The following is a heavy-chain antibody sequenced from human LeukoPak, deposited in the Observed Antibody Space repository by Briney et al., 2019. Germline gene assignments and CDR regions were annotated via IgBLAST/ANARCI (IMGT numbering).Heavy chain of an antibody. CDR3: ARDPISFAVVPHDAFDT. CDR2: IHSAVST. CDR1: GFTISLSY. J-gene: IGHJ3*02. Sequence: GGALRLSCAASGFTISLSYMSWVRQAPGRGVEWVSMIHSAVSTDYADYARCRFTISRAKSKARLLLHLNSTECEHTAVHYFARDPISFAVVPHDAFDTWGQGTMVTASS. V-gene: IGHV3-53*01. D-gene: IGHD3-3*01.